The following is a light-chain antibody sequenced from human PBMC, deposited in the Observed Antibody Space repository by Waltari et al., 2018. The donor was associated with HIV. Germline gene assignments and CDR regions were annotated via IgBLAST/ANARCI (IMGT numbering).Light chain of an antibody. V-gene: IGKV1-9*01. Sequence: DILLTQSPPFLPASVEAGVTISCRASQGIRNYLAWFQQKPGRAPKLLIFDASTLQSGVPSRFRGSGSGTQFTLTINSLQPEDFAVYYCQQHNTYPLTFGPGT. CDR2: DAS. J-gene: IGKJ3*01. CDR1: QGIRNY. CDR3: QQHNTYPLT.